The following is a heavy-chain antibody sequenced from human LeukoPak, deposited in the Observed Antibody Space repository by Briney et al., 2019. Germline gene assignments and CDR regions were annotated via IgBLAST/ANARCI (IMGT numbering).Heavy chain of an antibody. CDR2: IYHSGST. CDR3: ARGSEQQLVAWFDP. J-gene: IGHJ5*02. D-gene: IGHD6-13*01. V-gene: IGHV4-38-2*02. Sequence: PSETLSLTCTVSGYSISSGYYWGWIRQPPGKGLEWIGSIYHSGSTYYNPSLKSRVTISVDTSKNQFSLKLSSVTAADTAVYYCARGSEQQLVAWFDPWGQGTLVTVSS. CDR1: GYSISSGYY.